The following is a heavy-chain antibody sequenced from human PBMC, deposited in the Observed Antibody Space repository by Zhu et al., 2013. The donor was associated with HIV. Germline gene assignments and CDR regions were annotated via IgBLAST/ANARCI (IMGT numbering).Heavy chain of an antibody. Sequence: EVQLLESGGGLVQPGGSLRLSCAASEFTFSSYVMSWVRQAPGRGLEWVSGISASGEITSYIDSVKGRFTISRDDAKNSLFLQINSLRGEDTAVYYCARDPCSTTSCYHYYFDYWGQGTLVTVSS. D-gene: IGHD2-2*01. CDR2: ISASGEIT. J-gene: IGHJ4*02. CDR3: ARDPCSTTSCYHYYFDY. V-gene: IGHV3-23*01. CDR1: EFTFSSYV.